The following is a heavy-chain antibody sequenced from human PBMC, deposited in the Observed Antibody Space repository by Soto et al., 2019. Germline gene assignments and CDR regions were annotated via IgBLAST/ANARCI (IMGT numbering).Heavy chain of an antibody. Sequence: EVQLLESGGGLVQPGGSLRLSCAASGFTFSSYATSWVRQAPGKGLEWVSAISGSGGSTYYADSVKGRFTISRDNSKNTLYLQMNSLRAEDTAVYYYAKDRGISGYYDFWSGWGQGTMVTVSS. CDR2: ISGSGGST. CDR1: GFTFSSYA. D-gene: IGHD3-3*01. CDR3: AKDRGISGYYDFWSG. J-gene: IGHJ3*01. V-gene: IGHV3-23*01.